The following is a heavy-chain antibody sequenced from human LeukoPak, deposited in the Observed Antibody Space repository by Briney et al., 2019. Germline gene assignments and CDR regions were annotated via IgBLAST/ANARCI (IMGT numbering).Heavy chain of an antibody. CDR1: GHTFTGYY. V-gene: IGHV1-2*02. CDR2: INPNSDDT. J-gene: IGHJ4*02. D-gene: IGHD4-11*01. CDR3: ARDLDYRHVLDF. Sequence: GASVKVFCKASGHTFTGYYMHWVRQAPGQGLEWMRWINPNSDDTNYAQKLRGSVTMNRDTSISTAYRELSRLRSDDAAVYYCARDLDYRHVLDFWGQETLVTLSS.